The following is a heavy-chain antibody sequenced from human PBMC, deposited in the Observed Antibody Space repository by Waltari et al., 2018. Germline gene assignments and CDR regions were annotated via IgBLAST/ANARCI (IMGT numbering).Heavy chain of an antibody. J-gene: IGHJ4*02. CDR2: VYYSGSP. CDR1: GGSISSPY. V-gene: IGHV4-59*11. Sequence: QVQRQESRPGLGKPSENLSLTCNAPGGSISSPYWSWIRQPPGKGLEAIGYVYYSGSPNYNPSLKSRVTISVDTSKNQFSLKLSSVTAADTAVYYCARGGLEAFDYWGQGTLVTVSS. D-gene: IGHD6-6*01. CDR3: ARGGLEAFDY.